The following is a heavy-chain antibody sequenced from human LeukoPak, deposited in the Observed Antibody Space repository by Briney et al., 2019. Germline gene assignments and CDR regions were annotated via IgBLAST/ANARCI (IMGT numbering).Heavy chain of an antibody. CDR1: SGSISSSNYY. CDR2: ISTIGST. CDR3: ARDGCGGSCFHYYYYYMDV. V-gene: IGHV4-61*02. Sequence: SETLSLTCTVSSGSISSSNYYWSWIRQPAGKGLEWIGRISTIGSTNYNPSLNSRVTISVDTSKNQFSLKLSSVTAADTAVYYCARDGCGGSCFHYYYYYMDVWGKGTTVTISS. D-gene: IGHD2-15*01. J-gene: IGHJ6*03.